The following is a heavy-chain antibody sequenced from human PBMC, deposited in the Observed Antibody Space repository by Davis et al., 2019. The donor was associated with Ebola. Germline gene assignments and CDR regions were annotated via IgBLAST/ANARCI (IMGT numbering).Heavy chain of an antibody. CDR1: GFSFSSCS. CDR3: ARELIEDY. CDR2: ISSSSTSR. Sequence: GESLKISCAASGFSFSSCSMNWVRQAPGKGLEWVSSISSSSTSRYYVDSVKGRFTISRDNAKNSLYLQMNSLRVEDTAVYYCARELIEDYWGQGTLVTVSS. V-gene: IGHV3-21*06. J-gene: IGHJ4*02.